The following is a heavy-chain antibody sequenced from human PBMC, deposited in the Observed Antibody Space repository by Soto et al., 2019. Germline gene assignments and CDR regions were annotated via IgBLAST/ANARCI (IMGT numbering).Heavy chain of an antibody. J-gene: IGHJ6*02. CDR2: ISYDGSNK. CDR1: GFTFSSYG. V-gene: IGHV3-30*18. D-gene: IGHD6-25*01. Sequence: GGSLRLSCAASGFTFSSYGMHWVRQAPGKGLEWVAVISYDGSNKYYADSVKGRFTISRDNSKNTLYLQMNSLRAEDTAVYYCAKDLSSGMDYYGMDVWGQGTTVTAP. CDR3: AKDLSSGMDYYGMDV.